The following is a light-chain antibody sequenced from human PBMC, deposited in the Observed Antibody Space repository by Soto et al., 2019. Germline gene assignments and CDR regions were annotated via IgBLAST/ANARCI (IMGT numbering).Light chain of an antibody. V-gene: IGKV3-20*01. J-gene: IGKJ3*01. Sequence: EIVLTQSPGTLSLSPGERATLSCRASQSVSSSYLAWYQQKPGQAPRLLIYGASIRATGVPDRFSGRGSGADFTLTISRLEPEDFAVYYCHQWGSSLTFGPGTKVDIK. CDR3: HQWGSSLT. CDR1: QSVSSSY. CDR2: GAS.